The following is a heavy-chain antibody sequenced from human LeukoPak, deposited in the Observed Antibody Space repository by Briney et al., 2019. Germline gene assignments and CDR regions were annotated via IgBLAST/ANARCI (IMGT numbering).Heavy chain of an antibody. CDR3: ARGGFLEWLFAFDY. Sequence: NPSETLSLTCAVYGGSSSGYYWSWIRQPPGKGLEWIGEINHSGSTNYNPSLKSRVTISVDTSKNQFSLKLSSVTAADTAVYYCARGGFLEWLFAFDYWGQGTLATVSS. V-gene: IGHV4-34*01. CDR2: INHSGST. J-gene: IGHJ4*02. D-gene: IGHD3-3*01. CDR1: GGSSSGYY.